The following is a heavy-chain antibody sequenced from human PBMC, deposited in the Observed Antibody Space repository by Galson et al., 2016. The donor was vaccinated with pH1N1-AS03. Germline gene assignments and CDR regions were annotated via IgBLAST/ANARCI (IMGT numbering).Heavy chain of an antibody. CDR3: ARETRLNMDRGPTFFFDY. D-gene: IGHD3-10*01. CDR1: GYTFTDYY. V-gene: IGHV1-2*06. J-gene: IGHJ4*02. Sequence: SVKVSCKASGYTFTDYYIHWVRRAPGQALEWMGRINPKRGGTNYSQRFQGRVAMTRDTSVSTAYMDLIRLRSDDTAVYYCARETRLNMDRGPTFFFDYWGQGSLVTVSS. CDR2: INPKRGGT.